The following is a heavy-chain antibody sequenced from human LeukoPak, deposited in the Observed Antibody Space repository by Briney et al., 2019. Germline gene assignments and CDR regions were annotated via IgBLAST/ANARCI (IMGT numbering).Heavy chain of an antibody. J-gene: IGHJ4*02. CDR2: ISGSGGTT. Sequence: GGSLRLSCAASTFTFSSYAMSWVRQAPGKVLEWVSTISGSGGTTYYGDSVRGRFTISRDNSKNTLYLQMNSLRAEDTAVYYCARDLSFGYAQDYWGQGTLVTVSS. V-gene: IGHV3-23*01. CDR3: ARDLSFGYAQDY. D-gene: IGHD2-8*01. CDR1: TFTFSSYA.